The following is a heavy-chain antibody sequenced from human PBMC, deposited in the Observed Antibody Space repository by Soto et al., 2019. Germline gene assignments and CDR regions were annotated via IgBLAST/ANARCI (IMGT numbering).Heavy chain of an antibody. J-gene: IGHJ4*02. CDR3: ARLEGLATISYYFDF. CDR1: GYTLTELS. D-gene: IGHD1-1*01. CDR2: FDPEDGET. Sequence: ASVKVSCKVSGYTLTELSMHWVRQAPGKGLEWMGGFDPEDGETIYAQKFQGRVTMTEDTSTDTAYMELNSVTAADSAVYFCARLEGLATISYYFDFWGQGALVTVSS. V-gene: IGHV1-24*01.